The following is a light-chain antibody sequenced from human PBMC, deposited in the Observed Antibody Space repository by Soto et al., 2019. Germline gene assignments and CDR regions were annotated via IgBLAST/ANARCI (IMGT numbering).Light chain of an antibody. CDR3: SSYAGSSNV. Sequence: LTQPPSVSLAPGQTASITCVGDNVGGKSVHWYQQHPGKAPKLMIYEVNKRPSGVPDRFSGSKSGNTASLTVSGLQAEDEADYYCSSYAGSSNVFGTGTKVTVL. J-gene: IGLJ1*01. V-gene: IGLV2-8*01. CDR2: EVN. CDR1: NVGGKS.